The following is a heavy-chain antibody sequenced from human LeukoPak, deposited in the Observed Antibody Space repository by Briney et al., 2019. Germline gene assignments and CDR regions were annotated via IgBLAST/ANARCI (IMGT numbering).Heavy chain of an antibody. Sequence: PGGSLRLSCVASGFPFSSYWMTWVRQAPGKGLEWVANIKQDGSKKSYVDSVKGRFTISRDNAKNSLYLQMNSLRAEDTAVYYCARDGGGSSFLNWGQGTLVTVSS. J-gene: IGHJ4*02. D-gene: IGHD6-13*01. CDR1: GFPFSSYW. CDR3: ARDGGGSSFLN. CDR2: IKQDGSKK. V-gene: IGHV3-7*01.